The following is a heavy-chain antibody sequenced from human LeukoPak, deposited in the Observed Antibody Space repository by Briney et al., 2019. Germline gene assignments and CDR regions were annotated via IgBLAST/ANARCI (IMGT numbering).Heavy chain of an antibody. CDR1: GGSITSYY. Sequence: SETLSLTCTVSGGSITSYYWSWIRQPPGKGLEWIGYIYYSGSTNYNPSLKSRVTISVDTSKNQFSLKLSSVTAADTAVYYCARHFARLPHYGMDVWGQGTTVTVSS. CDR3: ARHFARLPHYGMDV. J-gene: IGHJ6*02. D-gene: IGHD4-11*01. CDR2: IYYSGST. V-gene: IGHV4-59*08.